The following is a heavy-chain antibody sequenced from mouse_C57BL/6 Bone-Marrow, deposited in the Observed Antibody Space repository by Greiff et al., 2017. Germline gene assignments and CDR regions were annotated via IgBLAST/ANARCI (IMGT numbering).Heavy chain of an antibody. CDR2: IDPSDSET. Sequence: QVQLKQPGAELVRPGSSVKLSCKASGYTFTSYWMHWVKQRPIQGLEWIGNIDPSDSETHYNQKFKDKATLTVDKSSSTAYMQLSSLTSEDSAVYYCAKENWGTSYYFDYWGQGTTLTVSS. CDR1: GYTFTSYW. CDR3: AKENWGTSYYFDY. V-gene: IGHV1-52*01. D-gene: IGHD4-1*01. J-gene: IGHJ2*01.